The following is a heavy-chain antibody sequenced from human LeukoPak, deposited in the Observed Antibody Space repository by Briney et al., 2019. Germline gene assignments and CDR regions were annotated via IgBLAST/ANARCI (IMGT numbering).Heavy chain of an antibody. CDR2: ISSSSSTI. CDR3: AREGRVVPAAGFDY. J-gene: IGHJ4*02. V-gene: IGHV3-48*01. CDR1: GFTFRSYS. Sequence: GGSLRLSCAASGFTFRSYSMNWVRQAPGKGLEWVSYISSSSSTIYYADSVKGRFTISRDNAKNSLYLQMNSLRAEDTAVYYCAREGRVVPAAGFDYWGQGTLVTVSS. D-gene: IGHD2-2*01.